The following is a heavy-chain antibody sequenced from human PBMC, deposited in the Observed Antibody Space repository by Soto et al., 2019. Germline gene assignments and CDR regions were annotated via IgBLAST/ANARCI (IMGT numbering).Heavy chain of an antibody. CDR2: IIPILGIA. V-gene: IGHV1-69*02. J-gene: IGHJ5*02. CDR3: ARGYCSSTSCSRGHWFDP. D-gene: IGHD2-2*01. CDR1: GGTFSSYT. Sequence: QVQLVQSGAEVKKPGSSVKVSCKASGGTFSSYTISWVRQAPGQGLEWMGRIIPILGIANYAQKFQGRVTITADKSTSTAYMELSSLRSEDTAVYYCARGYCSSTSCSRGHWFDPWGQGILVTVSS.